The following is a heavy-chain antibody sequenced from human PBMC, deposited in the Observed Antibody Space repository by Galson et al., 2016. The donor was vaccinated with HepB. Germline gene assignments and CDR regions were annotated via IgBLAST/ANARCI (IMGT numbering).Heavy chain of an antibody. D-gene: IGHD5-18*01. V-gene: IGHV4-39*01. CDR2: FQYTGGT. CDR1: GGSISSRTFS. Sequence: LSLTCTASGGSISSRTFSWGWIRQPPGKGLEWIGSFQYTGGTNYNPSLKSRVTIAVETSKNQFSLKLSTVTAADTAVYYCAKGEYSFGFNYYGLDVWGQGTTVIVSS. J-gene: IGHJ6*02. CDR3: AKGEYSFGFNYYGLDV.